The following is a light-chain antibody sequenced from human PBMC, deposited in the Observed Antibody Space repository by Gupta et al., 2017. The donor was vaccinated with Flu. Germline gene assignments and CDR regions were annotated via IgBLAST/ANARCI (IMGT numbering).Light chain of an antibody. CDR2: SNY. V-gene: IGLV1-44*01. CDR3: ARWDDSLNGWV. J-gene: IGLJ3*02. CDR1: FSNIESNA. Sequence: QSVLPQPPSASGTPGQRVTISCSGGFSNIESNAVIWYQQPPGAAPNLLIYSNYARPSGVPDRFSGSKSGTSASLAISGLQAEDEADYYCARWDDSLNGWVFGGGTKMTVL.